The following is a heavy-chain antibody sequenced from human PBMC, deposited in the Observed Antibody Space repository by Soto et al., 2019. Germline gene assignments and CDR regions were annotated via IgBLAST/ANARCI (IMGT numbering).Heavy chain of an antibody. J-gene: IGHJ1*01. CDR2: ISYDGSNK. V-gene: IGHV3-30*03. CDR3: ARQDYGDGAEYFQH. Sequence: GGSLRLSCAASGFTFSSYGMHWVRQAPGKGLEWVAVISYDGSNKYYADSVKGRFTISRDNSKNTLYLQMNSLRAEDTAVYYCARQDYGDGAEYFQHWGQGTLVTVSS. CDR1: GFTFSSYG. D-gene: IGHD4-17*01.